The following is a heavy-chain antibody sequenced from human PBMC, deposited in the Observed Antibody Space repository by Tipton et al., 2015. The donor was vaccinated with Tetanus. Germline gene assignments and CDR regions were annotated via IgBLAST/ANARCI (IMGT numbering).Heavy chain of an antibody. V-gene: IGHV4-39*01. CDR3: ARHQSGYFTPFDY. D-gene: IGHD3-3*01. CDR2: IYEGGDT. J-gene: IGHJ4*02. Sequence: TLSLTCTVSGASIRGGTFYWGWIRQPPGKGLEWIGSIYEGGDTYYIPSLKSRVTISVDTSTNQFSLTLNSMAAADTGAYYCARHQSGYFTPFDYWGQGKLVTVSS. CDR1: GASIRGGTFY.